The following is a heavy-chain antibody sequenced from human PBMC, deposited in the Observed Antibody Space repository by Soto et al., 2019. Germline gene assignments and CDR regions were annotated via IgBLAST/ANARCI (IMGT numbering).Heavy chain of an antibody. CDR2: MRSKPNNYAT. V-gene: IGHV3-73*01. CDR3: TCSDGYQYPLAY. J-gene: IGHJ4*02. CDR1: GLTFSGST. D-gene: IGHD5-18*01. Sequence: GGSLRLSCATSGLTFSGSTVHWVRQASGKGLEWIGRMRSKPNNYATAYAASLKGRFTISRDDSDNTAYLQMNSLKTEDTAVYYCTCSDGYQYPLAYPAQRTLDTVSS.